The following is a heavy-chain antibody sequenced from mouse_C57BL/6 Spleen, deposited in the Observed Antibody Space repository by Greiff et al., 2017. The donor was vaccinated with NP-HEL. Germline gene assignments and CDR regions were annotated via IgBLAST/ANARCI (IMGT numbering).Heavy chain of an antibody. CDR1: GYTFTDYY. CDR2: INPNNGGT. Sequence: EVQLQQSGPELVKPGASVKISCKASGYTFTDYYMNWVKQSHGKSLEWIGDINPNNGGTSYNQKFKGKATLTVDKSSSTAYMELRSLTSEDSAVYYCARNGGIYWYFDVWGTGTTVTVSS. J-gene: IGHJ1*03. V-gene: IGHV1-26*01. CDR3: ARNGGIYWYFDV.